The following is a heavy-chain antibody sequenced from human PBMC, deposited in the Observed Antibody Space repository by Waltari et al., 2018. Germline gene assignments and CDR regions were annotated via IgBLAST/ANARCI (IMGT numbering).Heavy chain of an antibody. CDR3: ARDLGVLWSPGDY. V-gene: IGHV3-7*01. CDR2: IKQDGSEK. Sequence: EVQLVESGGGLVQPGGSLRLSCAASGFTFSRYWMSWVRQAPGKGLEWVANIKQDGSEKYYVDSVKGRFTISRDNAKNSLYLQMNSLRAEDTAVYYCARDLGVLWSPGDYWGQGTLVTVSS. D-gene: IGHD3-10*01. J-gene: IGHJ4*02. CDR1: GFTFSRYW.